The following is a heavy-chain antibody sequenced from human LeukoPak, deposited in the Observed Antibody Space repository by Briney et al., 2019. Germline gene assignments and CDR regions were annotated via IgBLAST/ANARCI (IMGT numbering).Heavy chain of an antibody. J-gene: IGHJ6*03. D-gene: IGHD3-22*01. Sequence: SETLSLTCTVSGGSISSSSYYWGWIRQSPGKGLQWIGSLYYSGNTNYQPSLKSRVTISVGTSKNQFSLNLSSVTAADTAAYFCARHGPNYYDSSGPYYYYMDVWGKGTTVTVSS. CDR1: GGSISSSSYY. CDR3: ARHGPNYYDSSGPYYYYMDV. V-gene: IGHV4-39*01. CDR2: LYYSGNT.